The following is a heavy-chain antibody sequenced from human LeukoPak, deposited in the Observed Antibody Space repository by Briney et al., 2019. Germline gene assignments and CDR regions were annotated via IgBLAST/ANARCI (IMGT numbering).Heavy chain of an antibody. D-gene: IGHD3-10*01. Sequence: GESLKISCKGSGYSFTSYWIGWVRQMPGKGLEWMGIIYPGDSDTRYSPSFQGQVTVSADKSISTAYLQWSSLKASDTAMYYCVRRVSGSGNLFDYWGQGTLVTVSS. J-gene: IGHJ4*02. CDR3: VRRVSGSGNLFDY. CDR1: GYSFTSYW. V-gene: IGHV5-51*01. CDR2: IYPGDSDT.